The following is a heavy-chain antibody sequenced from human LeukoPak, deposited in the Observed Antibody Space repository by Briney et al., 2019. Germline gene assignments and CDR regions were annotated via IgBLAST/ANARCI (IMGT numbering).Heavy chain of an antibody. Sequence: SETLSLTCAVYGGSFSGYYWSWIRQPPGKGLEWIGEINHSGSTNYNPSLKSRVTISVDTSKNQFSLKLSSVTAADTAVYYCASTFPRFGGLVYYYMDVWGKGTTVTVSS. D-gene: IGHD3-10*01. J-gene: IGHJ6*03. CDR2: INHSGST. CDR3: ASTFPRFGGLVYYYMDV. V-gene: IGHV4-34*01. CDR1: GGSFSGYY.